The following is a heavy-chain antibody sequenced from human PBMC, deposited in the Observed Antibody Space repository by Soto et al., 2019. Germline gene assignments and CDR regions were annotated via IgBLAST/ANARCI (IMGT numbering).Heavy chain of an antibody. CDR3: ARMESFGSLNWFDP. CDR1: GYTFTNND. Sequence: ASVKVSCKASGYTFTNNDVSWVLQATGQGLEWMGWMNPGSGDTGYAQKFQGRVTMTRDISIATAYMELNSLTSEDTAIYYCARMESFGSLNWFDPWGQGTLVTVSS. V-gene: IGHV1-8*02. D-gene: IGHD5-18*01. CDR2: MNPGSGDT. J-gene: IGHJ5*02.